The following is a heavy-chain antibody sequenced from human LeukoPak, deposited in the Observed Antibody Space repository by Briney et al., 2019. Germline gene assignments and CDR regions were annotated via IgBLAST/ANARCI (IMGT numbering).Heavy chain of an antibody. CDR2: IYCSGST. Sequence: KSSETLSLTCTVSGGSISSSSYYWGWIRQPPGKGLEWIGSIYCSGSTYYNPSLKSRVTISVDTSKSQFSLKLSSVTAADTAVYYCARAEILSLYNFDYWGQGTLVTVSS. CDR3: ARAEILSLYNFDY. J-gene: IGHJ4*02. D-gene: IGHD3-16*01. CDR1: GGSISSSSYY. V-gene: IGHV4-39*01.